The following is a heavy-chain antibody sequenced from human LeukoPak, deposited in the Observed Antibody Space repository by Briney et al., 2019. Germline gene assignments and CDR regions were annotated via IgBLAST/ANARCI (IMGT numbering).Heavy chain of an antibody. Sequence: VASVKVSCKASGGTFSSYAISWVRQAPGQGLEWMGGIIPIFGTANYAQKFQGRVTITADESTSTAYMELSSLRSEDTAVYYCARDQSIAVPFWYWGQGTLVTVPS. J-gene: IGHJ4*02. D-gene: IGHD6-19*01. CDR1: GGTFSSYA. V-gene: IGHV1-69*13. CDR3: ARDQSIAVPFWY. CDR2: IIPIFGTA.